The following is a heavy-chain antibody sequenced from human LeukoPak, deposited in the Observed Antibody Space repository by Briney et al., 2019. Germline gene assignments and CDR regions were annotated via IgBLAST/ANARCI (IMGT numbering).Heavy chain of an antibody. CDR3: TRDQTPYY. V-gene: IGHV3-72*01. CDR2: SRNKANSYTT. Sequence: GGSLRLSCAASGFTVSSNYMSWVRQAPGKGLEWVGRSRNKANSYTTEYAASVKGRFTISRDDSKNSVLLQMSSLKTEDTAVYYCTRDQTPYYWGQGTLVTVSP. CDR1: GFTVSSNY. J-gene: IGHJ4*02.